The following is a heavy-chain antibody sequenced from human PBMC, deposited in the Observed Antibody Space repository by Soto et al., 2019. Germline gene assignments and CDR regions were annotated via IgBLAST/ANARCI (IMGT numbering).Heavy chain of an antibody. J-gene: IGHJ4*02. CDR1: GYTFTSYA. V-gene: IGHV1-3*01. D-gene: IGHD3-22*01. CDR2: INAGNGNT. Sequence: ASVKVSCKASGYTFTSYAMHWVRQAPGQRLEWMGWINAGNGNTKYSQKFQGRVTITRDTSASTAYMELSSLRSEDTAVYYCASQMYYYDSSGYPFDYWSQGSLVIVSS. CDR3: ASQMYYYDSSGYPFDY.